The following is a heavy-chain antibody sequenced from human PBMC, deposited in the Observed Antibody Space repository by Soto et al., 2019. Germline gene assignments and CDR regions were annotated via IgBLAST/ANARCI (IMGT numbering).Heavy chain of an antibody. J-gene: IGHJ6*02. CDR3: ARRHYDFWSGYARYGMDV. Sequence: ESLKISCKGSGYSFTSYWIGWVRQMPGKGLEWMGIIYPGDSDTRYSPSFQGQVTISADKSISTAYLQWSSLKASDTAMYYCARRHYDFWSGYARYGMDVWGQGTTATVSS. D-gene: IGHD3-3*01. CDR2: IYPGDSDT. V-gene: IGHV5-51*01. CDR1: GYSFTSYW.